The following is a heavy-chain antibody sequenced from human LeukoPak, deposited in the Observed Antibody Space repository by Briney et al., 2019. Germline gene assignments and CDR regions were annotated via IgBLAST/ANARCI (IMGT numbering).Heavy chain of an antibody. V-gene: IGHV1-2*02. Sequence: ASLKVSCKASGYTFTGYYMHWVRQAPGPGLEWMGWINPNSGGTNYAQKFQGRVTMTRDTSISTAYMELSRLRSDDTAVYYCARDQGQLWPFWDIWGQGTMVTVSS. CDR1: GYTFTGYY. J-gene: IGHJ3*02. CDR2: INPNSGGT. D-gene: IGHD5-18*01. CDR3: ARDQGQLWPFWDI.